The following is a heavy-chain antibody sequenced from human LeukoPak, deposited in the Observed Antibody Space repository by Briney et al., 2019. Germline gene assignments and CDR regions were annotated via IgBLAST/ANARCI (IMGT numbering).Heavy chain of an antibody. CDR2: IYHNGNI. Sequence: SETLSFTCTVSGGSISSYYWSWIRQPPGKGLEWIGYIYHNGNINYNPSLKSRVTISVDTSKNQFSLRLRSVTAADTAVYYCATHAGQRLALFAFDIWGQGTMVTVSS. CDR1: GGSISSYY. V-gene: IGHV4-59*08. D-gene: IGHD3-9*01. CDR3: ATHAGQRLALFAFDI. J-gene: IGHJ3*02.